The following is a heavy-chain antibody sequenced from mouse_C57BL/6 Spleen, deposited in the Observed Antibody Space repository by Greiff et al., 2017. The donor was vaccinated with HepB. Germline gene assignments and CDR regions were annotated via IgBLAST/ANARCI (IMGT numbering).Heavy chain of an antibody. Sequence: QVTLKESGPGLVAPSQSLSITCTVSGFSLTSYGVHWVRQPPGKGLEWLVVIWSDGSTTYNSALKSRLSISKDNSKSQVFLKMNSLQTDDTAMYYCARHGDWNYAMDYWGQGTSVTVSS. V-gene: IGHV2-6-1*01. CDR2: IWSDGST. CDR1: GFSLTSYG. CDR3: ARHGDWNYAMDY. J-gene: IGHJ4*01. D-gene: IGHD3-3*01.